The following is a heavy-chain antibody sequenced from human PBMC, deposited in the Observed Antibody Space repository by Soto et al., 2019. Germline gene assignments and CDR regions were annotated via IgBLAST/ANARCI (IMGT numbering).Heavy chain of an antibody. CDR3: ARLRSDSGYYNNLLDI. D-gene: IGHD3-22*01. J-gene: IGHJ1*01. CDR1: GGTFGSDA. V-gene: IGHV1-69*06. CDR2: IIPIFGTT. Sequence: ASVKLSCKASGGTFGSDAITWVRQAPGQGLEWVGRIIPIFGTTNYAQNLQGRVTISADKSTLTSYMELHSLTSDDTALYYCARLRSDSGYYNNLLDICGQGSQVTVSS.